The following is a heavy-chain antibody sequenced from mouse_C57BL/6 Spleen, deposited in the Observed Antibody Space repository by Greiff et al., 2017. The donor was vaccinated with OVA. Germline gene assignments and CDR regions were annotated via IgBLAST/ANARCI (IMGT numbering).Heavy chain of an antibody. J-gene: IGHJ1*03. CDR3: ARNSDYYGSSLWYFDV. V-gene: IGHV2-2*01. CDR2: IWSGGST. Sequence: QVQLQQSGPGLVQPSQCLSITCTVSGFSLTSYGVHWVRQSPGKGLEWLGVIWSGGSTDYNAAFISRLSISKDNSKSQVFFKMNSLQADDTAIYYCARNSDYYGSSLWYFDVWGTGTTVTVSS. D-gene: IGHD1-1*01. CDR1: GFSLTSYG.